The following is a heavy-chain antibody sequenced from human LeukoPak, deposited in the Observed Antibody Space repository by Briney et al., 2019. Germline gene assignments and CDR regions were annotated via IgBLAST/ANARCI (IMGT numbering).Heavy chain of an antibody. CDR2: IYHSGST. CDR3: ASHPPSADYYFDY. V-gene: IGHV4-4*02. Sequence: SETLSLTCAVSGGSISSSNWWSWVRQPPGKGLEWIGEIYHSGSTNYNPSLKSRVTISVDKSKNQFSLKLSSVTAADTAVYYCASHPPSADYYFDYWGQGTLVTVSS. CDR1: GGSISSSNW. D-gene: IGHD3/OR15-3a*01. J-gene: IGHJ4*02.